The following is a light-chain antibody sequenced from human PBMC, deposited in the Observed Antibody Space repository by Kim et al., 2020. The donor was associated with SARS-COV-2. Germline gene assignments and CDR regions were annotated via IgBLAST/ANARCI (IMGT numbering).Light chain of an antibody. J-gene: IGLJ2*01. CDR3: QAWDSSTVV. Sequence: SVPPGQTASIPCSGDKLGDKYACWYQRKPGQSPVLVIYQDSKRPSGIPERFSGSNSGNTATLTISGTQAMDEADYYCQAWDSSTVVFGGGTQLTVL. V-gene: IGLV3-1*01. CDR2: QDS. CDR1: KLGDKY.